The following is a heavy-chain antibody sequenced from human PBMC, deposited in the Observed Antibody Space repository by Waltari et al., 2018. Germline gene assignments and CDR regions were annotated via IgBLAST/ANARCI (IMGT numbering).Heavy chain of an antibody. CDR2: INPSGGST. J-gene: IGHJ6*03. Sequence: QVQLVQSGAEVTKPGASVKVSCKASGYTFTSYYIHWVLQAPGQGLEWMGLINPSGGSTSYPQKFQGRVTVTRDTSTSTVYMELSSLRSEDTAVYYCARASAYDDYEEYYYYYMDVWGKGTTVTVSS. CDR3: ARASAYDDYEEYYYYYMDV. D-gene: IGHD4-17*01. CDR1: GYTFTSYY. V-gene: IGHV1-46*01.